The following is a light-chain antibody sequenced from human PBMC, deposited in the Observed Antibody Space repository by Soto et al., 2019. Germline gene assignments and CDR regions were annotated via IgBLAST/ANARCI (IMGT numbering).Light chain of an antibody. CDR1: QSVGRN. CDR3: QQYNKWPYT. J-gene: IGKJ2*01. CDR2: GTS. V-gene: IGKV3-15*01. Sequence: EIVMTQSPVALSVSPGERVALSCRASQSVGRNFAWYQQRPGQAPRVLIYGTSTRATGVPARFSGSGSGTDFTLTISSLQFEDFAVYYCQQYNKWPYTFGQGTRLEIK.